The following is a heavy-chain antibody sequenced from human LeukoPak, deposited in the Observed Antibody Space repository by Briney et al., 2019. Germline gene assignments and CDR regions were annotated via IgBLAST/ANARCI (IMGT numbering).Heavy chain of an antibody. J-gene: IGHJ6*04. CDR1: GFTFSSYA. Sequence: GGSLRLSCAASGFTFSSYAMNWVRQAPGKGLEWVSSISSSSSYIYYADSVKGRFTISRDNARNSLYLQMNSLRAEDTAVYYCVRGKANYGSGSDVWGKGTTVTVSS. V-gene: IGHV3-21*01. CDR3: VRGKANYGSGSDV. CDR2: ISSSSSYI. D-gene: IGHD3-10*01.